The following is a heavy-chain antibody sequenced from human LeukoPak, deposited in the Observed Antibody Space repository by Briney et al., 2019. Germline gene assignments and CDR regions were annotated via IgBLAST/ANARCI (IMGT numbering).Heavy chain of an antibody. V-gene: IGHV3-23*01. D-gene: IGHD3-10*01. CDR2: ISGSGDNT. CDR3: AKDRHYSSNVFDY. Sequence: GGSLRLSCAASGFTFSSHGMSWVRQAPGKGLEWVSTISGSGDNTYYADSVKGRFTISRDNSKNTLYLQMNSLRAEDTAVYYCAKDRHYSSNVFDYWGQGTLVTVSS. J-gene: IGHJ4*02. CDR1: GFTFSSHG.